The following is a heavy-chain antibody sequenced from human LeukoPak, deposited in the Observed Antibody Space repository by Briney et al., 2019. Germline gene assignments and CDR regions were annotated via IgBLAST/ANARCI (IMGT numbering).Heavy chain of an antibody. D-gene: IGHD2-2*01. CDR1: GGTFSSYA. CDR2: IIPIFGTA. Sequence: SVKVSCKASGGTFSSYATSWVRQAPGQGLEWMGGIIPIFGTANYAQKFQGRVTITADESTSTAYMELSSLRSEDTAVYYCARGPDCSSTSCYPPYYYGMDVWGKGTTVTVSS. CDR3: ARGPDCSSTSCYPPYYYGMDV. V-gene: IGHV1-69*13. J-gene: IGHJ6*04.